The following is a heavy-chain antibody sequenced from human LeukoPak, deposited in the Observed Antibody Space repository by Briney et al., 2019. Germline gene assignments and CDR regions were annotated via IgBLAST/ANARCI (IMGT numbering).Heavy chain of an antibody. V-gene: IGHV3-23*01. Sequence: RGSLRLSCAASERTFSNYAMSWVRQAPGKGLEWVSTISGSGGSTYYTDSVKGRFTISRDNSKNTLYLQMNSLRAEDTAIYYCAKDVLSETYYYFDYWGQGTLVTVSS. D-gene: IGHD1-26*01. J-gene: IGHJ4*02. CDR3: AKDVLSETYYYFDY. CDR2: ISGSGGST. CDR1: ERTFSNYA.